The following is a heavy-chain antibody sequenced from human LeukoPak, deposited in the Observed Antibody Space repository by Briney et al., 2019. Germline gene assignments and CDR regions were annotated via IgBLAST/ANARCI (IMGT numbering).Heavy chain of an antibody. CDR2: ISSSSSTI. D-gene: IGHD3-9*01. J-gene: IGHJ3*02. CDR3: ARDLPPHLGYFDPPDAFDI. V-gene: IGHV3-48*02. Sequence: PGGSLRLSCAASGFTFSSYSMNWVRQAPGKGLEWVSYISSSSSTIYYADSVKGRLTISRDNAKNSLYLQMNSLRDEDTAVYYCARDLPPHLGYFDPPDAFDIWGQGTMVTVSS. CDR1: GFTFSSYS.